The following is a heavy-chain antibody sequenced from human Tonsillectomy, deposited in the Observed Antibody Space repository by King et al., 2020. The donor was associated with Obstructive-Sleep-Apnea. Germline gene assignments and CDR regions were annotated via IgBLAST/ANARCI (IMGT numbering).Heavy chain of an antibody. Sequence: VQLVESGGVVVQPGGSLRLSCAASGFTFDDYAMHWVRQAPGKGLEWVSLISWDGGSTYYADSGKGRFTISRDNSKNSLYLQMNSLRAEDTAFYYCAKSHNLGHCGGDCYPGFDYWGQGTLVTVSS. CDR3: AKSHNLGHCGGDCYPGFDY. V-gene: IGHV3-43D*03. CDR2: ISWDGGST. D-gene: IGHD2-21*02. CDR1: GFTFDDYA. J-gene: IGHJ4*02.